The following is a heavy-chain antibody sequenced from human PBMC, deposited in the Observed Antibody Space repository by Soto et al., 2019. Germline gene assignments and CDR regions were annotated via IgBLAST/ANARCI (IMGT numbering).Heavy chain of an antibody. J-gene: IGHJ5*02. CDR2: IYYSGST. D-gene: IGHD6-13*01. CDR3: ARRGGYSSSWYNWFDP. Sequence: QLQLQESGPGLVKPSETLSLTCTVSGGSISSSSYYWGWIRQPPGKGLEWIGSIYYSGSTYYNPSLNSRVTISVDTSKNQFSLKLSSVTAADTAVYYCARRGGYSSSWYNWFDPWGQGTLVTVSS. V-gene: IGHV4-39*01. CDR1: GGSISSSSYY.